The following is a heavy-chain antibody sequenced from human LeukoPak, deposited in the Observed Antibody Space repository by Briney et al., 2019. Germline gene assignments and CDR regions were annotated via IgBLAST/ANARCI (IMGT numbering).Heavy chain of an antibody. J-gene: IGHJ6*03. CDR1: GGSSSSGGYY. V-gene: IGHV4-31*03. CDR2: IYYSGST. D-gene: IGHD3-22*01. Sequence: PSQTLSLTCTVSGGSSSSGGYYWSWIRQHPGKGLEWIGYIYYSGSTYYNPSLKSRVTISVDTSKNQFSLKLSSVTAADTAVYYCARRAYDSSGYPSPPPYYMDVWGKGTTVTVSS. CDR3: ARRAYDSSGYPSPPPYYMDV.